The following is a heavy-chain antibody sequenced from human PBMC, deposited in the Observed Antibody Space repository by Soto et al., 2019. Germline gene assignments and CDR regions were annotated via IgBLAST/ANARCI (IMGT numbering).Heavy chain of an antibody. CDR1: GFTFSSYW. CDR3: ARFYYDSSGYLTSPYYYYYGMDV. J-gene: IGHJ6*02. V-gene: IGHV3-7*04. Sequence: GASLRLSCAASGFTFSSYWMSWVRQAPGKGLEWVANIKQDGSEKYYVDSVKGRFTISRDNAKNSLYLQMNSLRAEDTAVYYCARFYYDSSGYLTSPYYYYYGMDVWGQGT. CDR2: IKQDGSEK. D-gene: IGHD3-22*01.